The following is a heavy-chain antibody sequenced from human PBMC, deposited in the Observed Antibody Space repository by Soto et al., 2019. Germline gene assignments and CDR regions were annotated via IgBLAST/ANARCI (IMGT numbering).Heavy chain of an antibody. D-gene: IGHD3-22*01. V-gene: IGHV4-4*02. CDR1: GDSISSNN. CDR3: ARGNYYYDSSG. CDR2: IYYSGST. Sequence: LSLTCAVSGDSISSNNWWNWVRQPPGKGLEWIGYIYYSGSTNYNPSLKSRVTISVDTSKNQFSLKLSSVTAADTAVYYCARGNYYYDSSGWGQGTLVTVSS. J-gene: IGHJ4*02.